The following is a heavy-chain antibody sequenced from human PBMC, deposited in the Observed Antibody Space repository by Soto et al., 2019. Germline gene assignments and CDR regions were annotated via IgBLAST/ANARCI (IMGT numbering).Heavy chain of an antibody. D-gene: IGHD6-6*01. CDR3: AKDLTRQLAYWLDP. CDR1: GFPFTGYY. Sequence: GASVKVSCKASGFPFTGYYIHWLRQAPGQGLEWMGWINAHSGGTEYEQKFQGRVTLTRDTSIATAYLTLTSLTSDDTALCYCAKDLTRQLAYWLDPWGQGTQVTVSS. V-gene: IGHV1-2*02. J-gene: IGHJ5*02. CDR2: INAHSGGT.